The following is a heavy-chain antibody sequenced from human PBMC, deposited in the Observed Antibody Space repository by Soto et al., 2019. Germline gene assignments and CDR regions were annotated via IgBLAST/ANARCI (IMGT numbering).Heavy chain of an antibody. D-gene: IGHD6-19*01. CDR3: SRFIMVGGWFGPNYYHGMDV. V-gene: IGHV1-18*01. CDR2: ISGYNGNT. J-gene: IGHJ6*02. Sequence: QVQLVQSGAEVKKPGASVTVSCKTSGYTFSNYGINWVRQAPGQGLEWMGWISGYNGNTNYVQTVQGRVTMTTDTSTGTVYMDLRSLKSDDTAIYYCSRFIMVGGWFGPNYYHGMDVWGQGTTVTVSS. CDR1: GYTFSNYG.